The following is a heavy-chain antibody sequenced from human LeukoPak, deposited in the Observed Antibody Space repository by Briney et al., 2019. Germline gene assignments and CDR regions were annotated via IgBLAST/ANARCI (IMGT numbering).Heavy chain of an antibody. CDR1: GFTFDDYG. Sequence: GGSLRLSCAASGFTFDDYGMSWVRQAPGKGLEWVSGINWNGGSTGYADSVKGRFTISRDNAKNSLYLQMNSLRAEDTALYYCARDRSRGYSYGYPFDYWGQGTLVTVSS. D-gene: IGHD5-18*01. CDR3: ARDRSRGYSYGYPFDY. J-gene: IGHJ4*02. V-gene: IGHV3-20*04. CDR2: INWNGGST.